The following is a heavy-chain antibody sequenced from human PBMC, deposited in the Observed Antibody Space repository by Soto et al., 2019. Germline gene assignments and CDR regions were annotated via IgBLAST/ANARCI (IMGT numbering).Heavy chain of an antibody. CDR3: ARTFYYYGSGRENWFDP. V-gene: IGHV5-51*01. CDR1: GYSFTSYW. Sequence: PGESLKISCKGSGYSFTSYWIGWVRQMPGKGLEWMGIIYPGDSDTRYSPSFQGQVTISADKSISTAYLQWSSLKASDTAMYYCARTFYYYGSGRENWFDPWGQGTLVTV. CDR2: IYPGDSDT. J-gene: IGHJ5*02. D-gene: IGHD3-10*01.